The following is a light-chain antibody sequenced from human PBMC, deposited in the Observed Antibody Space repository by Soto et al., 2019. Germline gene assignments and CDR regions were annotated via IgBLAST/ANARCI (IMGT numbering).Light chain of an antibody. Sequence: QSVLTQPPSASGSPGQSVTISCTGTSSDVGAYIFVSWYQQHPGKAPKLMVYDVNRRPPGVPDRFSGSKSGNTASLTISGLQPEDEADYYCNSYTSRYTFVLGTGTKLTVL. V-gene: IGLV2-8*01. CDR1: SSDVGAYIF. CDR3: NSYTSRYTFV. J-gene: IGLJ1*01. CDR2: DVN.